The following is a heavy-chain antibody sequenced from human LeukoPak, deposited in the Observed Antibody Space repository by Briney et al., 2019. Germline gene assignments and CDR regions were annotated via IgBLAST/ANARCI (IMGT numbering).Heavy chain of an antibody. D-gene: IGHD6-13*01. CDR3: AKGKSSSPVYYFDY. Sequence: GGSLRLSCTVSGFTFSSYGMHWVRQAQGKGLEWVAFVRYDGTNTYYADSVKGRFTISGDNSKNTLYLQMNSLRAEDTAVYYCAKGKSSSPVYYFDYWGQGALVTVSS. CDR1: GFTFSSYG. V-gene: IGHV3-30*02. J-gene: IGHJ4*02. CDR2: VRYDGTNT.